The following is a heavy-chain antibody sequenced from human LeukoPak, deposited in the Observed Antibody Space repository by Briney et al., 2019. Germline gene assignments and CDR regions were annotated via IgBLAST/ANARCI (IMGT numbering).Heavy chain of an antibody. CDR3: ARGASGSNLIDWFDP. Sequence: GGSLRLSCAASGFTFDDYGMSWVRQAPGKGLEWVSFISSSSSYIYYGDSVKGRFTISRDNVKNSVYLQMNSLRAEDTAVYYCARGASGSNLIDWFDPWGQGTLVTVSS. CDR2: ISSSSSYI. V-gene: IGHV3-21*01. D-gene: IGHD2/OR15-2a*01. J-gene: IGHJ5*02. CDR1: GFTFDDYG.